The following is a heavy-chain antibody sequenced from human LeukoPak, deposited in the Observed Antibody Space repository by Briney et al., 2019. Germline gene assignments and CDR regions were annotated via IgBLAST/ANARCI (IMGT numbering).Heavy chain of an antibody. J-gene: IGHJ4*02. CDR3: AKDYYGSGSL. Sequence: GGSLRLSCAASGFTFSSYSMNWVRQAPGKGLEWVSSITSGSSYIYYTDSVKGRFTISRDNAKNTLYLQMNSLRAEDTAVYYCAKDYYGSGSLWGQGTLVTVSS. CDR1: GFTFSSYS. D-gene: IGHD3-10*01. CDR2: ITSGSSYI. V-gene: IGHV3-21*04.